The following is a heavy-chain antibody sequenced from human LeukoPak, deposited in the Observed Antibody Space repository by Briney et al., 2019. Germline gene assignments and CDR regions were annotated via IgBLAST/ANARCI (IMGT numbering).Heavy chain of an antibody. CDR1: GFTFSSYW. V-gene: IGHV3-7*01. J-gene: IGHJ4*02. Sequence: PGGSLRLSCAASGFTFSSYWMSWVRQAPGKGLEWVANIKQDGSEKYYVDSVKGRFTISRDNSKNTLYLQMNSLRAEDTAVYYCARPYYYDSSGYYSAYFDYWGQGTLVTVSS. CDR3: ARPYYYDSSGYYSAYFDY. D-gene: IGHD3-22*01. CDR2: IKQDGSEK.